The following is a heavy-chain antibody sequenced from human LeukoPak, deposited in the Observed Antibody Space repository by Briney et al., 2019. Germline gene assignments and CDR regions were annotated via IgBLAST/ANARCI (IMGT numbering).Heavy chain of an antibody. D-gene: IGHD4/OR15-4a*01. J-gene: IGHJ4*02. Sequence: SETLSLTCTVSGGSVSSRCYYWGWIRQPPGKGLEWIGTVDYSGSTYYDPSLKSRVTISVDTSKNQFSLNLNSVTAADTAVYYCARGGTLMTMVNWGQGTLVTVSS. V-gene: IGHV4-39*07. CDR3: ARGGTLMTMVN. CDR1: GGSVSSRCYY. CDR2: VDYSGST.